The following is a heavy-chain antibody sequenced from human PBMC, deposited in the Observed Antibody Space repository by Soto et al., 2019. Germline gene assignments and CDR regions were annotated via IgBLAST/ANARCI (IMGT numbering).Heavy chain of an antibody. D-gene: IGHD4-17*01. CDR1: GHTLTDYY. J-gene: IGHJ4*02. CDR2: ISPNSGGA. CDR3: VSRDYNY. Sequence: ASGKVSCKASGHTLTDYYMHWVRQAPGQGLEWMGWISPNSGGANYAQKFQDRVTMTRDTSISTVYMELSTLRSDDTAVYYCVSRDYNYWGQGTLVTVSA. V-gene: IGHV1-2*02.